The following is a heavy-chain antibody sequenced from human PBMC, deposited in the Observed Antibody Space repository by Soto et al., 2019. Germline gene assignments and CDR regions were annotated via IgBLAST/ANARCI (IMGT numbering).Heavy chain of an antibody. CDR1: GYTFTSYD. V-gene: IGHV1-8*01. CDR2: MNPNSGNT. D-gene: IGHD2-8*02. Sequence: ASVKVSCKASGYTFTSYDVNWVRQATGQGLEWLGWMNPNSGNTGYAQKFQGRVSMTRDTSITTAYLELSSLTSDDTAVYFCARKIPDTGGFYCWGQGVLVTVSS. J-gene: IGHJ4*02. CDR3: ARKIPDTGGFYC.